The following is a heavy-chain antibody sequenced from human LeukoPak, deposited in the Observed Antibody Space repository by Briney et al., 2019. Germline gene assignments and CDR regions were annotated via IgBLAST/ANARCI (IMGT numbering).Heavy chain of an antibody. V-gene: IGHV3-23*01. J-gene: IGHJ6*02. D-gene: IGHD2-15*01. CDR2: VCGRGDST. CDR3: ANAPPAATNYYYGMDV. CDR1: GFSFNNYA. Sequence: PGGSLRLSCAASGFSFNNYAMTWVRQAPGKGLEWVSAVCGRGDSTYYADSVKGRFTISRDNSKNTLYLQMNSLRAEDTAVYHCANAPPAATNYYYGMDVWGQGTTVTVSS.